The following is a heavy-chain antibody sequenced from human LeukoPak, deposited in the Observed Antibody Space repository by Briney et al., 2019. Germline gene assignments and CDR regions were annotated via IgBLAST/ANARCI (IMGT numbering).Heavy chain of an antibody. J-gene: IGHJ4*02. CDR2: ISYDGSNK. CDR1: GFTFSSYG. V-gene: IGHV3-30*18. CDR3: AKDPRALIVGATLVDY. D-gene: IGHD1-26*01. Sequence: GGSLRLSCAASGFTFSSYGMHWVRQAPGKGLEWVAVISYDGSNKYYADSVKGRFTISRDNSKNTLYLQMNSLRAEDTAVYYCAKDPRALIVGATLVDYWGQGTPVTVSS.